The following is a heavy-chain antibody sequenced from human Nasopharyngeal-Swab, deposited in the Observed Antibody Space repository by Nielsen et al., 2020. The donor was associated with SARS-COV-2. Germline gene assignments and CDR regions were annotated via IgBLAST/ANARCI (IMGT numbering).Heavy chain of an antibody. D-gene: IGHD6-19*01. Sequence: GGSLRLSCAASGFTFSDYYMSWIRQAPGKGLEWVSYISSSSSYTNYADSVKGRFTISRDNAKNSLYLQMNSLRAEDTAVYYCAKVGSSYYYYMDVWGKGTTVTVSS. V-gene: IGHV3-11*06. CDR3: AKVGSSYYYYMDV. J-gene: IGHJ6*03. CDR2: ISSSSSYT. CDR1: GFTFSDYY.